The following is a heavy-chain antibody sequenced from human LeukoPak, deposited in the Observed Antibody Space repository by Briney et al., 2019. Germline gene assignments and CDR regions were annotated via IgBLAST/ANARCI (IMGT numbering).Heavy chain of an antibody. J-gene: IGHJ4*02. D-gene: IGHD2-2*02. CDR1: GFTFNNYW. V-gene: IGHV3-7*05. CDR3: ARGYMTADY. Sequence: GGSLRLSCVASGFTFNNYWMSWVRQAPGKGLEWVASIKPDGSDKYYVDSVRGRFTISRDNAKNSLYLQMSSLRAGDTAVYYCARGYMTADYWGQGSLVTVSS. CDR2: IKPDGSDK.